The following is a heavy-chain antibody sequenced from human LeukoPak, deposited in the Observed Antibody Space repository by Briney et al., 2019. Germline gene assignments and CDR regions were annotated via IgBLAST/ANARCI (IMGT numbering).Heavy chain of an antibody. D-gene: IGHD6-13*01. CDR1: GGSISSGGYY. CDR3: ASRPEYSSSWYISGDAFDI. CDR2: IYHSGST. Sequence: SQTLSLTCTVSGGSISSGGYYWSWIRQPPGKGLEWIGYIYHSGSTYYNPSLKSRVTISVDRSKNQFSLKLSSVTAADTAVYYCASRPEYSSSWYISGDAFDIWGQGTMVTVSS. J-gene: IGHJ3*02. V-gene: IGHV4-30-2*01.